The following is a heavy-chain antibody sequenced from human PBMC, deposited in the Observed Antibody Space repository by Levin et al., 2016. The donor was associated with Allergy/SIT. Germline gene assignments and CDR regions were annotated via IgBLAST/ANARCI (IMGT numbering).Heavy chain of an antibody. CDR2: ISYDGSNK. Sequence: GESLKISCAGSGFTFGDYGMHWVRQAPGKGLEWVAVISYDGSNKYYADSVKGRFTISRDNSKNTLYLQMSSLRPEDTAMYFCAKGAHQKTLLLEYLGRGTLVTVSS. CDR1: GFTFGDYG. CDR3: AKGAHQKTLLLEY. D-gene: IGHD2-2*01. V-gene: IGHV3-30*18. J-gene: IGHJ4*02.